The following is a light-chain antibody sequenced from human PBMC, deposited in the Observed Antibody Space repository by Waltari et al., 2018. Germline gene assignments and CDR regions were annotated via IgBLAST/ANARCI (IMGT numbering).Light chain of an antibody. J-gene: IGKJ4*01. CDR3: QEYDSLPIT. V-gene: IGKV1-5*03. Sequence: DIQMTQSPSTLSASVGDRVTITCRASQSVKNNLAWYQQKPGKAPKVLIHKASRLESGAPSRFSGSGYGTEFTLTISSLQPDDFATYYRQEYDSLPITFGGGTKVEI. CDR2: KAS. CDR1: QSVKNN.